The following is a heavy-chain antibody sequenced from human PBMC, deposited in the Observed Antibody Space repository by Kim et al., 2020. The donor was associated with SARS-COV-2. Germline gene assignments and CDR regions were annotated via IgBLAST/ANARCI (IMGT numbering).Heavy chain of an antibody. D-gene: IGHD3-10*01. CDR3: ARSNYYGSGIMYYFDY. Sequence: SETLSLTCTVSGGSISSYYWSWIRQPPGKGLEWIGYIYYSGSTNYNPSLKSRVTISVDTSKNQFSLKLSSVTAADTAVYYCARSNYYGSGIMYYFDYWGQGTLVTVSS. CDR1: GGSISSYY. J-gene: IGHJ4*02. V-gene: IGHV4-59*08. CDR2: IYYSGST.